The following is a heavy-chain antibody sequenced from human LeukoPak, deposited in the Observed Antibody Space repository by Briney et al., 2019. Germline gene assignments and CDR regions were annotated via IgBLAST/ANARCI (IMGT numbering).Heavy chain of an antibody. V-gene: IGHV1-24*01. CDR2: FDPEDGET. CDR3: ATNRGQLDLYYYYYMDV. D-gene: IGHD6-6*01. J-gene: IGHJ6*03. Sequence: ASVKVSCKVSGYTLTELSMHWVRQAPGKGLEWMGGFDPEDGETIYAQKFQGRVTMTEDTSTDTAYMELSSLRSEDTAVYYCATNRGQLDLYYYYYMDVWGKGTTVTVSS. CDR1: GYTLTELS.